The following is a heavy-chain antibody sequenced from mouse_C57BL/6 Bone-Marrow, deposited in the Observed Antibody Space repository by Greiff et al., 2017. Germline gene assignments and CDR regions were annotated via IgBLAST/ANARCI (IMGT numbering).Heavy chain of an antibody. Sequence: EVQLKESEGGLVQPGSSMKLSCTASGFTFSDYYMAWVRQVPEKGLEWVANINYDGSSTYYLDSLKSRFILSRDNAKNILYLQMSSLKSEDTATYYCARDSYFDYRGQGTTLTVSS. J-gene: IGHJ2*01. CDR3: ARDSYFDY. CDR2: INYDGSST. CDR1: GFTFSDYY. V-gene: IGHV5-16*01.